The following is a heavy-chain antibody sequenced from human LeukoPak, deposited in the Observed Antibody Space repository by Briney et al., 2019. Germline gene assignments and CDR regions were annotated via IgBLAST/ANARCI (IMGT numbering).Heavy chain of an antibody. Sequence: SETLSLTCTVSGGSISSYYWSWIRQPPGKGLEWIGEINHSGSTNYNPSFKSRVTISVDTSKDQFSLKLSSVTAADTAVYYCARLGYCSSTSCRWGLYYYYMDVWGKGTTVTVSS. CDR3: ARLGYCSSTSCRWGLYYYYMDV. V-gene: IGHV4-34*01. CDR2: INHSGST. J-gene: IGHJ6*03. CDR1: GGSISSYY. D-gene: IGHD2-2*01.